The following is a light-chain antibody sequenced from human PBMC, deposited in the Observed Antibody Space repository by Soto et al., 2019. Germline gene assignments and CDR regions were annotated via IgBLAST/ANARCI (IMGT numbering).Light chain of an antibody. CDR1: SSDVGGYNY. Sequence: QSVLTQPRSVSTSPGQSVTISCTVTSSDVGGYNYVSWFQQHPGKAPKVMIYDVSKRPSGVPDRFSGSKSGNTASLTISGLQAEDEADYYCCSYAGSYTYVFGTGTRSPS. CDR2: DVS. CDR3: CSYAGSYTYV. J-gene: IGLJ1*01. V-gene: IGLV2-11*01.